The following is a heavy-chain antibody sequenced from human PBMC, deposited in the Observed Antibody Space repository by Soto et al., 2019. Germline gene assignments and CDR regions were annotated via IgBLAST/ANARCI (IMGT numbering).Heavy chain of an antibody. CDR3: VKDLGTPPYYFDY. V-gene: IGHV3-30*18. CDR2: ISYHGSNE. CDR1: GFTFSNYG. Sequence: QVQLVESGGGVVQPGRSLRLSCAASGFTFSNYGMHWVRQAPGKGLEWVAVISYHGSNEYYPDSEKGRFTISRDNSKNTVYLQINSLRVEDTAVYYCVKDLGTPPYYFDYWGQGTLVTGSS. J-gene: IGHJ4*02.